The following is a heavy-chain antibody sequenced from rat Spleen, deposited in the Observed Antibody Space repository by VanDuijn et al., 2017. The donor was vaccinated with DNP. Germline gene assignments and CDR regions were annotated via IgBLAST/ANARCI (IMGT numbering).Heavy chain of an antibody. CDR1: GFIFSNYW. CDR2: ISNTGDNT. CDR3: AGRPPPTRGPFDY. D-gene: IGHD1-4*01. Sequence: EVQLVESGGGPVQPGRSLKLSCVASGFIFSNYWMTWIRQAPGKGLEWVASISNTGDNTYYSDSVKGRFTISRDNAKSTLYLQMDSLRSEDTATYYCAGRPPPTRGPFDYWGQGTLVTVSS. V-gene: IGHV5-31*01. J-gene: IGHJ3*01.